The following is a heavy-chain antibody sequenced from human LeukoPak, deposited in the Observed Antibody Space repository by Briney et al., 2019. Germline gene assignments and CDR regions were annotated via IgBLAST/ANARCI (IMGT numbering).Heavy chain of an antibody. J-gene: IGHJ6*03. V-gene: IGHV4-4*07. D-gene: IGHD3-22*01. CDR3: ARXXXYYDSSGXQYYYYXYMDV. CDR2: IYTSGST. Sequence: SETLSLTCTVSGGSISSYYWSWIRQPAGKGLEWIGRIYTSGSTNYNPSLKSRVTMSVDTSKNQFSLKLSSVTAADTAVYYCARXXXYYDSSGXQYYYYXYMDVWGKGTTVTVSS. CDR1: GGSISSYY.